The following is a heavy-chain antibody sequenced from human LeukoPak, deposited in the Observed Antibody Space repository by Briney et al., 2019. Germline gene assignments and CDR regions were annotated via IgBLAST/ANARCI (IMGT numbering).Heavy chain of an antibody. Sequence: ASVKVSCKASGYTFTGYYMHWVRQAPGQGLEWMGWINPNSGGTNYAQKFQGRVTMTRDTSISTAHMELSRLRSDDTAVYYCARERSGAAAGTIWFDPWGQGTLVTVSS. D-gene: IGHD6-13*01. CDR3: ARERSGAAAGTIWFDP. CDR1: GYTFTGYY. J-gene: IGHJ5*02. CDR2: INPNSGGT. V-gene: IGHV1-2*02.